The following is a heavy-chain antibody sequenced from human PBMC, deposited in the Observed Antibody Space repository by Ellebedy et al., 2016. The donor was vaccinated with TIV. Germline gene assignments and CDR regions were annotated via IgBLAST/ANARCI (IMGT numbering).Heavy chain of an antibody. J-gene: IGHJ6*03. CDR1: DSSLTDYY. CDR3: TRTVQLAFYMNV. V-gene: IGHV4-59*08. Sequence: MPGGSLRLSCSVSDSSLTDYYWSWIRQSPREGLEWIGNVYHTGPTIYNPSLQRRVTISVDTSKNQFSRKLTSVTAADTAVYYCTRTVQLAFYMNVWGRGTSVTV. CDR2: VYHTGPT. D-gene: IGHD3-3*02.